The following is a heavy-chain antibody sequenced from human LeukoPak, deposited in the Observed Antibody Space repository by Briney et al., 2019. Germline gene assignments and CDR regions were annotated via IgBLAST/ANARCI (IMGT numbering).Heavy chain of an antibody. CDR3: ARYYRPLTMLREPAFDI. D-gene: IGHD3-10*01. V-gene: IGHV3-48*03. CDR2: ISSISSSGSTT. CDR1: GFTFNNYE. Sequence: GGSLRLSCAASGFTFNNYEMNWVRQAPGKGLEWVSYISSISSSGSTTYYADSVKGRFTISRDNAKNSLYLQMTSLRAEDTAVYYCARYYRPLTMLREPAFDIWGQGTMVTVSS. J-gene: IGHJ3*02.